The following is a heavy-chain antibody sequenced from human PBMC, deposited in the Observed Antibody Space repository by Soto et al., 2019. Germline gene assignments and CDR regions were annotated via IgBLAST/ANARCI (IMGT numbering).Heavy chain of an antibody. CDR2: INPSGGST. J-gene: IGHJ4*02. CDR1: GYTFTSYF. Sequence: ASVKVSCKASGYTFTSYFMHWVRQAPGQGLEWMGIINPSGGSTSYAQKFQGRVTMTRDTSTSTVYMELSSLRSEDTAVYYCARQYCSGGSCYTLDYWGQGTLVTVPQ. D-gene: IGHD2-15*01. CDR3: ARQYCSGGSCYTLDY. V-gene: IGHV1-46*01.